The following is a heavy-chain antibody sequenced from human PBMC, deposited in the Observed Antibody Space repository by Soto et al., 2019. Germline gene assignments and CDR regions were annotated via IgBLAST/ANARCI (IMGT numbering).Heavy chain of an antibody. CDR2: INHSGST. V-gene: IGHV4-34*01. Sequence: SETLSLTCAVYGGSFIGYYWSWIRQPPGKGLEWIGEINHSGSTNYNPSLKSRVTISVDTSKNQFSLKLSSVTAADTAVYYCARVGGYDYYYYYYYGMDVWGQGTTVTVSS. J-gene: IGHJ6*02. CDR1: GGSFIGYY. D-gene: IGHD5-12*01. CDR3: ARVGGYDYYYYYYYGMDV.